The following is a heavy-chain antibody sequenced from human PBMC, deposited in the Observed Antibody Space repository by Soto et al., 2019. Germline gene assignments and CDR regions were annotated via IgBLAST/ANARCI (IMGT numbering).Heavy chain of an antibody. D-gene: IGHD3-16*01. V-gene: IGHV1-69*12. J-gene: IGHJ6*02. CDR2: IIPIFGTA. CDR3: GVRPGGGIYYYGMDV. CDR1: GGTFSSYA. Sequence: QVQLVQSGAEVKKPGSSVKVSCKASGGTFSSYAISWVRQAPGQGLEWMGGIIPIFGTANFAQNFQGRVTVTGDESMNTAYGELGSLRFGARAVYCGGVRPGGGIYYYGMDVWGQGTTVSVSS.